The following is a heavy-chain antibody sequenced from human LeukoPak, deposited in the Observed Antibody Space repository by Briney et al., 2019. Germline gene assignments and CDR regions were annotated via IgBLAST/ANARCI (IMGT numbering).Heavy chain of an antibody. CDR2: VSGDNAKT. J-gene: IGHJ6*02. V-gene: IGHV1-18*01. Sequence: ASVKVSCKASGYTFINYGISWVRQAPGQGLEWMGWVSGDNAKTNYAQKVQGRVTITTDTSTSTAYMELRSLRSDDTAVYYCGRENNHYSLEGYGTDVWGQGTTVTVS. CDR1: GYTFINYG. D-gene: IGHD3-3*01. CDR3: GRENNHYSLEGYGTDV.